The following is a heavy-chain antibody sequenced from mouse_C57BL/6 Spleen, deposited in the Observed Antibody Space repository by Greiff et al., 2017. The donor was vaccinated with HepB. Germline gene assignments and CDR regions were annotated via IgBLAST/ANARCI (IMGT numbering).Heavy chain of an antibody. V-gene: IGHV1-52*01. CDR1: GYTFTSYW. D-gene: IGHD3-2*02. CDR2: IDPSDSET. Sequence: QVQLQQPGAELVRPGSSVKLSCKASGYTFTSYWMHWVKQRPIQGLEWIGNIDPSDSETHYNQKFKDKATLTVDKSSSTAYMQLSSLTSEDSAVYYCARRSGYPYYNAMDYWGQGTSVTVSS. CDR3: ARRSGYPYYNAMDY. J-gene: IGHJ4*01.